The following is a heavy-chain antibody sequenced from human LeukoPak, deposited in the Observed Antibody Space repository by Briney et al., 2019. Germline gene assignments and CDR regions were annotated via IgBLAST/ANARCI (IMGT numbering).Heavy chain of an antibody. Sequence: ASVKVTLKGSGYTFISYGIRWVRQPPGQGLEWMGWISAYNGNTNYAQKLQGRVTMTTDTSTSTAYMELRSLITDDTTVDYCAREQMWGTEVFDYWGQGTLVTVSS. CDR3: AREQMWGTEVFDY. CDR1: GYTFISYG. D-gene: IGHD1-26*01. J-gene: IGHJ4*02. CDR2: ISAYNGNT. V-gene: IGHV1-18*04.